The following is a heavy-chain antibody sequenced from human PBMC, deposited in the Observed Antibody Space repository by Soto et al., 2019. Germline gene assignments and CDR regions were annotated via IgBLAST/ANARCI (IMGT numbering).Heavy chain of an antibody. CDR3: ARVTPGNNLYYFSGLDF. CDR2: ISYEGSNT. CDR1: GFTFDTYG. J-gene: IGHJ6*02. V-gene: IGHV3-30-3*01. D-gene: IGHD1-1*01. Sequence: QAGGSLRLSCVASGFTFDTYGIHWVRQVPGKGLQWVALISYEGSNTYYADSVRGRFTISRDNSKNTLYLQMNTLRPEDTGVYYCARVTPGNNLYYFSGLDFWGQGTSVTVS.